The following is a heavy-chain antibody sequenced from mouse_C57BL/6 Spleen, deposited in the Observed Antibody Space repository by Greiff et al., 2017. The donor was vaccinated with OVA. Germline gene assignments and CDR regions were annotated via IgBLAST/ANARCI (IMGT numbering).Heavy chain of an antibody. V-gene: IGHV5-9*01. D-gene: IGHD1-1*01. J-gene: IGHJ4*01. Sequence: EVKLMESGGGLVKPGGSLKLSCAASGFPFSSYTMSWVRQTPEKRLEWVATISGGGGNTYYPDSVKGRFTISRDNAKNTLYLQMSSLRSEDAALYYCARDYYCEFYYAMDYWGQGTSVTVSS. CDR3: ARDYYCEFYYAMDY. CDR1: GFPFSSYT. CDR2: ISGGGGNT.